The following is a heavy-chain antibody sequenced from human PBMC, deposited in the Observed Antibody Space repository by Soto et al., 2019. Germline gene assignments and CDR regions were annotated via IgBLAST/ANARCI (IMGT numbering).Heavy chain of an antibody. D-gene: IGHD1-1*01. J-gene: IGHJ3*02. CDR2: MSHSGGT. Sequence: QVQLQQWGAGLLKPSEPLSLTCAVYGGFVSSGSYYWSWIRQPPGKGLEWIGEMSHSGGTHFNPSLKRRGTISVDTSKNQFALKMSSVTAADTALYYCARVERGTATTVVDAFDIWGPGTMVTVSS. CDR1: GGFVSSGSYY. CDR3: ARVERGTATTVVDAFDI. V-gene: IGHV4-34*01.